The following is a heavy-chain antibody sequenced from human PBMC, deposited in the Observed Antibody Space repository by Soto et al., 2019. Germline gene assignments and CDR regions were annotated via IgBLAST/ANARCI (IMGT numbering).Heavy chain of an antibody. CDR3: TGGGGGHPFDY. CDR2: IYPSGSA. D-gene: IGHD2-15*01. Sequence: PSETLSLTCTASGGSITGSDWSWIRQPPGNGLEWIGYIYPSGSANYNPSLSSRISISINTSKNQSSLKLSSVTTADTAVYYCTGGGGGHPFDYWGQGTLVTVSS. J-gene: IGHJ4*02. CDR1: GGSITGSD. V-gene: IGHV4-59*01.